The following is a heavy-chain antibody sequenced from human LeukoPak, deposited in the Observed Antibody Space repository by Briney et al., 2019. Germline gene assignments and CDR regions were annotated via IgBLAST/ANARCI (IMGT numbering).Heavy chain of an antibody. Sequence: GGSLRLSCAASGFTFSSYAMHWVRQAPGKGLEWVAVISYDGSNKYYADSVKGRFTISRDNSKNTLYLQMNSLRAEDTAVYYCAREGTDSSGRYEWFDPWGQGTLVTVSS. V-gene: IGHV3-30*04. J-gene: IGHJ5*02. CDR2: ISYDGSNK. D-gene: IGHD6-19*01. CDR1: GFTFSSYA. CDR3: AREGTDSSGRYEWFDP.